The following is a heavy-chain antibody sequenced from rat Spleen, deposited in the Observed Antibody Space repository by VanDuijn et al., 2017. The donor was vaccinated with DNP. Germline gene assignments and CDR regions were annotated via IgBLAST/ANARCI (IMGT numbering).Heavy chain of an antibody. J-gene: IGHJ3*01. CDR2: ISPSGGST. V-gene: IGHV5-25*01. D-gene: IGHD1-10*01. CDR1: GFIFSDYY. Sequence: EVQLVDSGGGSVQPGRSLKLSCAASGFIFSDYYMAWVRQAPTKGLEWVASISPSGGSTYYRDSVKGRFTVSRDNAKSSLYLQMNSLRSEDTATYYCASLNNYNWFAYWGQGTLVTVSS. CDR3: ASLNNYNWFAY.